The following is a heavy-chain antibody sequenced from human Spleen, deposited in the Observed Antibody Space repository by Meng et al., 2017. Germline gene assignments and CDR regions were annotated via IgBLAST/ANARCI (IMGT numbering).Heavy chain of an antibody. Sequence: GGSLRLSCAASGFTFSGYAMNWVRQVPGKGMEWVSAITGSGGGTYYADSGKGRFTTSRDNSKNTLYLQMNNLRAEDTAVYYCAKDRGTTIYWGQGTLVTVSS. CDR2: ITGSGGGT. J-gene: IGHJ4*02. CDR1: GFTFSGYA. CDR3: AKDRGTTIY. V-gene: IGHV3-23*01. D-gene: IGHD3-16*01.